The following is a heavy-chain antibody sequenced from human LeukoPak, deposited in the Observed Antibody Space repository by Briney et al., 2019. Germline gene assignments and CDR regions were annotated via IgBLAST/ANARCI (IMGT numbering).Heavy chain of an antibody. CDR2: IHTSGST. D-gene: IGHD4-11*01. V-gene: IGHV4-4*07. CDR1: GGSISSYY. CDR3: ARHDYSNYPVFNY. Sequence: SETLSLTCTVSGGSISSYYWSWIRQPAGKRLEWIGRIHTSGSTNYSPSLKSRVTMSVDTSKNQFSLKLSSVTAADTAVYYCARHDYSNYPVFNYWGQGTLVTVSS. J-gene: IGHJ4*02.